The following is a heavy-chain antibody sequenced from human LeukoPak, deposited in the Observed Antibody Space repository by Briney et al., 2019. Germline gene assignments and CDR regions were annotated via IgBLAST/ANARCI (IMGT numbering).Heavy chain of an antibody. J-gene: IGHJ6*03. CDR3: ARGAVQGNYYYYMDV. D-gene: IGHD1-1*01. CDR2: INPNSGGT. V-gene: IGHV1-2*02. Sequence: ASVQVSCKASGYTFTGYYMHWVRQAPGQGLEWMGWINPNSGGTNYAQKFQGRVTMTRDTSISTAYMELSRLRSDDTAVYYCARGAVQGNYYYYMDVWGKGTTVTVSS. CDR1: GYTFTGYY.